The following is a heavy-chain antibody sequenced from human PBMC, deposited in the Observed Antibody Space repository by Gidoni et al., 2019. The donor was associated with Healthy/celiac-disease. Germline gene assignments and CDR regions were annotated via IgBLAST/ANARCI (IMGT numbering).Heavy chain of an antibody. CDR1: GFTFSNAW. CDR3: TTVDTAMVWDYFDY. V-gene: IGHV3-15*01. Sequence: EVQLVESGGGLVKPGGYLRLSCAASGFTFSNAWMSWVRQAPGKGLEWVGRIKSKTDGGTTDYAAPVKGRFTISRDDSKNTLYLQMNSLKTEDTAVYYCTTVDTAMVWDYFDYWGQGTLVTVSS. D-gene: IGHD5-18*01. J-gene: IGHJ4*02. CDR2: IKSKTDGGTT.